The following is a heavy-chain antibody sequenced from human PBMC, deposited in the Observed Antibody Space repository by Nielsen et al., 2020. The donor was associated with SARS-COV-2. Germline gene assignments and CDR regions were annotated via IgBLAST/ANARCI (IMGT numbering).Heavy chain of an antibody. CDR1: GGSISSGGYY. D-gene: IGHD4-17*01. J-gene: IGHJ4*02. CDR2: IYYSGST. Sequence: SETLSLTCTVSGGSISSGGYYWSWIRQHPGKGLEWIGYIYYSGSTYYNPSLKSRVTISVDTSKNQFSLKLSSVTAADTAVYYCAKDDKQADYGDDFDYWGQGTLVTVSS. CDR3: AKDDKQADYGDDFDY. V-gene: IGHV4-31*03.